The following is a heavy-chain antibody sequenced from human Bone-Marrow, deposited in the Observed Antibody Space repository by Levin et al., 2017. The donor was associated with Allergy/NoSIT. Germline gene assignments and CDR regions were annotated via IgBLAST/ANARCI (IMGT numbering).Heavy chain of an antibody. J-gene: IGHJ3*01. CDR1: GFSFSSYE. CDR2: ISSDSSDL. Sequence: GGSLRLSCAASGFSFSSYEMNWVRQAPGKGLEWISSISSDSSDLYYADSVKGRFTISRDNAKNSLNLQVSSLRAEDTAVYHCVRGIIGDVRVAHKEAFDVWGQGTMVTVSS. CDR3: VRGIIGDVRVAHKEAFDV. D-gene: IGHD2/OR15-2a*01. V-gene: IGHV3-21*01.